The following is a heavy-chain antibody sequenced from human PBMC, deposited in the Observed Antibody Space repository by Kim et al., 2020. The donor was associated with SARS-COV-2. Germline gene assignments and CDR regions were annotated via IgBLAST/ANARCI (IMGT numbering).Heavy chain of an antibody. CDR2: INDSGST. J-gene: IGHJ4*02. D-gene: IGHD3-10*01. V-gene: IGHV4-34*01. CDR1: GGSFSGHY. Sequence: SETLSLTCAVYGGSFSGHYWTWIRQPPGKGLEWIGEINDSGSTNYNPPLKSRLTISVDTSKNQFTLKLRSVTAADTAVYYCARAHASRSSSGLPDYWGQ. CDR3: ARAHASRSSSGLPDY.